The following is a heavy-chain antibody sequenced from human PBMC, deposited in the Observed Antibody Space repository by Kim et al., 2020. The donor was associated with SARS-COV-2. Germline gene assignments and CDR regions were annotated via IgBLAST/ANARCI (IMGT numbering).Heavy chain of an antibody. J-gene: IGHJ6*02. D-gene: IGHD2-8*02. V-gene: IGHV6-1*01. Sequence: SVKSRITINPDTSKNQFSLQLNAVTPEDTAVYYCARVFSGLVGQTYGMDVWGQGTTVTVSS. CDR3: ARVFSGLVGQTYGMDV.